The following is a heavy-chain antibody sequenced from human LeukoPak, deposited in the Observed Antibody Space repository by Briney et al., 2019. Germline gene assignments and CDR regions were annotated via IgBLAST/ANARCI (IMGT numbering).Heavy chain of an antibody. V-gene: IGHV3-23*01. CDR1: GFSFRTYG. CDR2: ISGSGATT. Sequence: GGSLRLSSAASGFSFRTYGMTWVRQAPGKGLDWVSSISGSGATTYNADPLKGRFTIPRDNSENTLYLQMNSLRAEDTAVYYCVKESTSSGYCYAPDYWGQGTLVTVS. J-gene: IGHJ4*02. D-gene: IGHD3-22*01. CDR3: VKESTSSGYCYAPDY.